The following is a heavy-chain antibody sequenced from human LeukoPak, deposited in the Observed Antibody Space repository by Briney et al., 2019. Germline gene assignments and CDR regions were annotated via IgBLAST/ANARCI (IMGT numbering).Heavy chain of an antibody. CDR1: GFTFNTYE. V-gene: IGHV3-7*01. Sequence: PGGSLRLSCAASGFTFNTYEMSWVRQAPGKGLEWVANIKQDGSEENYVDPVKGRFTISRDNAKNSLYLQMNSLRAEDTAVYYCGDPPSDYWGQGTLVTVSS. CDR2: IKQDGSEE. J-gene: IGHJ4*02. D-gene: IGHD2-21*02. CDR3: GDPPSDY.